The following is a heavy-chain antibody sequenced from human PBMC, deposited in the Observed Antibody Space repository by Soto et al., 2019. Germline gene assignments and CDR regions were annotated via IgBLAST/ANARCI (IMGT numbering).Heavy chain of an antibody. CDR3: AKPPNYYDSSGYYDY. Sequence: LRLSCAASGFTFSSYWMHWVRQAPGKGLVWVSRINSDGSSTSYADSVKGRFTISRDTAKNTLYLQMNSLRAEDTAVYYCAKPPNYYDSSGYYDYWGQGTLVTVS. CDR2: INSDGSST. J-gene: IGHJ4*02. D-gene: IGHD3-22*01. V-gene: IGHV3-74*01. CDR1: GFTFSSYW.